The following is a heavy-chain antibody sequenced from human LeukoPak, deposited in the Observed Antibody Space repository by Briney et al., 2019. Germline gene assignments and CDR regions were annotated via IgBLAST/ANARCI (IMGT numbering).Heavy chain of an antibody. CDR2: TYYRSKWYN. CDR3: ARDRTFRTASTGFDP. J-gene: IGHJ5*02. Sequence: SQTLSLTCAISGDSVSSNSAAWNWIWQSPSRGLEWLGRTYYRSKWYNDYAVSVKSRIIINPDTSRNQFSLQLSPVTPEDTAVYYCARDRTFRTASTGFDPWGQGTLVTVSS. V-gene: IGHV6-1*01. D-gene: IGHD1-1*01. CDR1: GDSVSSNSAA.